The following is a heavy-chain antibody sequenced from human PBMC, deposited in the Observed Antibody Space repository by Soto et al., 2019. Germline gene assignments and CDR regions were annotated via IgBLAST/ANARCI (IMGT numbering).Heavy chain of an antibody. CDR2: IYHSGST. J-gene: IGHJ4*02. D-gene: IGHD3-22*01. V-gene: IGHV4-4*02. CDR1: GGSISSSNW. CDR3: ASRYYDSSGYPLSDY. Sequence: QVQLQEWGPGLVKPSGTLSLTCAVSGGSISSSNWWSWVRQPPGKGLEWIGEIYHSGSTNYNPSLKSRVTISVDKSKNQCSLKLSSVTAADTAVYYCASRYYDSSGYPLSDYWGQGTLVTVSS.